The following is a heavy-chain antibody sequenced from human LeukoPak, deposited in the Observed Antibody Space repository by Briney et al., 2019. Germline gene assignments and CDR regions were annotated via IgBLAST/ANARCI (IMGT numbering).Heavy chain of an antibody. CDR3: ARTAIAARYYFDY. Sequence: ASVKVSCKASGYTFTRYYIHWVRQAPGQGLEWMGIINPNDASTNYAQKFQGRVTMTRDTSTSTVYVELSSLRSEDTAVYYCARTAIAARYYFDYWGQGSLVTVSS. D-gene: IGHD6-6*01. J-gene: IGHJ4*02. V-gene: IGHV1-46*01. CDR1: GYTFTRYY. CDR2: INPNDAST.